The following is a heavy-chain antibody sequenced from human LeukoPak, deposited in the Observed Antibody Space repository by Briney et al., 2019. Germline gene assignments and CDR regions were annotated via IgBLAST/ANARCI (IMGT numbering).Heavy chain of an antibody. Sequence: ASVKVSCKASGGTFSSYAISWVRQAPGQGLEWMGGIIPIFGTANYAQKFQGRVTITADESTSTAYMELSSLRSEDTAVYYCATDTAMVGGGYWGQGTLVTVSS. V-gene: IGHV1-69*13. CDR3: ATDTAMVGGGY. J-gene: IGHJ4*02. CDR1: GGTFSSYA. D-gene: IGHD5-18*01. CDR2: IIPIFGTA.